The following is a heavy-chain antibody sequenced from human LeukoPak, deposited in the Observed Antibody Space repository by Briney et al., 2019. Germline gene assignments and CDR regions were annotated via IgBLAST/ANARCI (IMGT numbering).Heavy chain of an antibody. J-gene: IGHJ4*02. CDR2: IKQDGSEK. V-gene: IGHV3-7*01. D-gene: IGHD3-22*01. CDR1: GFTFSSYW. CDR3: ASHQSGYYYAAPYYFDY. Sequence: GGSLRLSCAASGFTFSSYWMSWVRQAPGKGLEWVANIKQDGSEKYYVDSVKGRFTISRDNAKNSLYLRMNSLRAEDTAVYYCASHQSGYYYAAPYYFDYWGQGTLVTVSS.